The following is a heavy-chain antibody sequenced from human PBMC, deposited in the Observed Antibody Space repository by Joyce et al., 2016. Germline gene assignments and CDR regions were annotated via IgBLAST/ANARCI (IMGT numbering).Heavy chain of an antibody. J-gene: IGHJ4*02. CDR2: ISGNGGSR. CDR1: GFIFSAHA. CDR3: ARGPADSYYRFSHFDS. V-gene: IGHV3-64*02. Sequence: EVQLVESGEGLVQPGGSLRLSCAASGFIFSAHAMHWVRQAPGKGMEYLSRISGNGGSRYYADSVKGRFTISRDNSMNTLYLQMDSLRPEDMAVYFCARGPADSYYRFSHFDSWGQGTLVAVSS. D-gene: IGHD3-10*01.